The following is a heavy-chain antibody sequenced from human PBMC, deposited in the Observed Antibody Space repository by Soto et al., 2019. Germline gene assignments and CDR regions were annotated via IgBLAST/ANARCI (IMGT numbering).Heavy chain of an antibody. D-gene: IGHD1-1*01. Sequence: QVQLQESGPGLVKPSQTLSLSCNVYGVSVSSGDYYWSWIRQHAGGGLEWIGYIDRSGSTYYKPSLRGGVIMSVDTSTNQFYLRLLSVTAADTAMYYCARDSGGNSENYYGLDVWGHGTTVTVSS. CDR3: ARDSGGNSENYYGLDV. V-gene: IGHV4-31*03. J-gene: IGHJ6*02. CDR1: GVSVSSGDYY. CDR2: IDRSGST.